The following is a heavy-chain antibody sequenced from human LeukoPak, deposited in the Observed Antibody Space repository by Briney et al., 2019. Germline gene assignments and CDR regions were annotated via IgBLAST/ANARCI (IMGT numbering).Heavy chain of an antibody. V-gene: IGHV1-46*01. CDR3: ARVSRGQAYDY. CDR2: IHPSGGST. CDR1: GYTFTSYY. Sequence: ASVKVSCKASGYTFTSYYMHWVRQAPGQGLEWMGIIHPSGGSTTYAQKFQGRVTMTRDTSTSSLYMELSSLRSEDTAAYYCARVSRGQAYDYWGQGTLVTVSS. J-gene: IGHJ4*02. D-gene: IGHD6-25*01.